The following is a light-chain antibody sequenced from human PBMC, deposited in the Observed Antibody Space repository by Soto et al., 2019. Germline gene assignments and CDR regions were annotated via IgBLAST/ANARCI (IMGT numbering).Light chain of an antibody. CDR1: SSDIGRYSY. CDR3: SSYSTTSSPHVL. V-gene: IGLV2-14*01. CDR2: EVS. Sequence: QSALTQPASVSGSPGQSIAISCTGTSSDIGRYSYVSWYQQHPGKAPKLIIYEVSYRPSGVSTRFSGSKSDNTASLTISGLQAEDEADYFCSSYSTTSSPHVLFGGGTKVTV. J-gene: IGLJ2*01.